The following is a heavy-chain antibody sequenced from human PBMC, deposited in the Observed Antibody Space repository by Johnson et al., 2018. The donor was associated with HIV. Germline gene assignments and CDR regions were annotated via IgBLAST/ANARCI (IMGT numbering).Heavy chain of an antibody. CDR1: GFTFSSYA. D-gene: IGHD1-26*01. Sequence: QMQLVESGGGVVQPGRSLRLSCAASGFTFSSYAMHWVRQAPGKGLEWVAVISYDGRNKYYADSVKGRFTISRENSKNTLYLQMNSLRAEDTAVYYCAKWSIVGATFSDAFDIWGQGTMVTVSS. CDR2: ISYDGRNK. V-gene: IGHV3-30-3*02. CDR3: AKWSIVGATFSDAFDI. J-gene: IGHJ3*02.